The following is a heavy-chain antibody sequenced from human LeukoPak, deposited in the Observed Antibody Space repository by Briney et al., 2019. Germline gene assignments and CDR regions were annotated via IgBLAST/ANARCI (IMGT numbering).Heavy chain of an antibody. J-gene: IGHJ4*02. CDR1: DDSISDYY. D-gene: IGHD5-12*01. CDR2: FYNSGRS. Sequence: SETLSLTCTVSDDSISDYYRGWIRQPPGKGLEWIGYFYNSGRSTYNPSLKSRVTISADTSKNQFSLKLSSVTAADTAVYYCASYSGYDSLDYWGQGTLVTVSS. V-gene: IGHV4-59*08. CDR3: ASYSGYDSLDY.